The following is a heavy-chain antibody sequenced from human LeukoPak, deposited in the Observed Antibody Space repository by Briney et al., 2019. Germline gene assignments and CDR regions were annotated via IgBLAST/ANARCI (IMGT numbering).Heavy chain of an antibody. Sequence: ASVKVSCKASGYTFTSYGISWMRQAPGQGLEWMGWISAYNGNTNYAQKLQGRVTMTTDTSTSTAYMELRSLRSDDTAVYYWSRDNDFWSGYSLGYWGQGTLVTVSS. CDR3: SRDNDFWSGYSLGY. CDR2: ISAYNGNT. CDR1: GYTFTSYG. J-gene: IGHJ4*02. D-gene: IGHD3-3*01. V-gene: IGHV1-18*01.